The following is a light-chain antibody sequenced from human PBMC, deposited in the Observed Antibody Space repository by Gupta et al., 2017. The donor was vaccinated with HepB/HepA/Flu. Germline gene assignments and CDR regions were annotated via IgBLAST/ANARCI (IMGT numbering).Light chain of an antibody. V-gene: IGKV1-9*01. CDR3: QQVNSYPIT. J-gene: IGKJ5*01. CDR2: SAS. Sequence: IQLTHSPSFLSASVGDQVTITCRASQGISTYLAWYQQKPGKAPKLLIYSASTLQSGVPSSFSGSGSGTEFTLTISSLQPEDFATYYCQQVNSYPITFGQGTRVEIK. CDR1: QGISTY.